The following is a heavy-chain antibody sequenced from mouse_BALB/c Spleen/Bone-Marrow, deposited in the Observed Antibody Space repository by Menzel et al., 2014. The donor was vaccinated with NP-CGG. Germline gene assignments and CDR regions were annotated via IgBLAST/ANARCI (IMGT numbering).Heavy chain of an antibody. J-gene: IGHJ1*01. Sequence: QVQLQQSGAELVKPGASVKLSCKASGYSFTNYYMYWVKQWPGQGLEWIGEINPSNGGTNFNEKFKSKATLTVDKSSSTAFMQLSSLTSVDSAVYYCTRSNYGYWFFDVRGAGTTVTVSS. D-gene: IGHD1-1*01. CDR1: GYSFTNYY. V-gene: IGHV1S81*02. CDR2: INPSNGGT. CDR3: TRSNYGYWFFDV.